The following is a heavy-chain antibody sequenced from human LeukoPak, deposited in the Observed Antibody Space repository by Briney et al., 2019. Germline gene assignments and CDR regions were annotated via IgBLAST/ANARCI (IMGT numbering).Heavy chain of an antibody. D-gene: IGHD3-3*01. V-gene: IGHV3-21*01. CDR3: ARDPRTKLYSYGMDV. CDR2: ISSSSSYI. CDR1: GFTFSSYS. Sequence: PGGSLRLSCAASGFTFSSYSMNWVRQAPGKGLEWVSSISSSSSYIYYADSVKGRFTTSRDNAKNSLYLQMNSLRAEDTAVYYCARDPRTKLYSYGMDVWGQGTTVTVSS. J-gene: IGHJ6*02.